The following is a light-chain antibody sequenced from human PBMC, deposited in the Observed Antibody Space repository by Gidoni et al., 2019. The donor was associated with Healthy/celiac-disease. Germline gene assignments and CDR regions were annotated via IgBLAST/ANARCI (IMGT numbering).Light chain of an antibody. CDR2: DAS. CDR1: QSISSW. Sequence: DIQMTQSPSTLSASVGDRVTITCRASQSISSWLAWYQQKPGKAPKLLIYDASRLESGVPSRFSGSGSGTEFTLTISSLQPDDVATYYCQQDNSYPYTFGQGTKLEIK. J-gene: IGKJ2*01. CDR3: QQDNSYPYT. V-gene: IGKV1-5*01.